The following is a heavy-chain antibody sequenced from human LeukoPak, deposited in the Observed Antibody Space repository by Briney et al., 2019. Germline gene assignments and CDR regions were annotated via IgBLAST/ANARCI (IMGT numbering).Heavy chain of an antibody. D-gene: IGHD3-22*01. CDR2: ISGTYGST. V-gene: IGHV3-23*01. CDR3: AKDLVSSGYYDY. CDR1: GFTFSSYA. J-gene: IGHJ4*02. Sequence: PGGSLRLSCAASGFTFSSYAMTWVRQAPGKGLEWVSGISGTYGSTYYADSVKGRFTISRDNSRNTLYPQMNSLRAEDTAVYYCAKDLVSSGYYDYWGQGTLVTVSS.